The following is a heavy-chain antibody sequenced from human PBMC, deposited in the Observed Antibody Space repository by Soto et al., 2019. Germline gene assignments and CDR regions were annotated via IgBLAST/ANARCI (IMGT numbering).Heavy chain of an antibody. CDR2: IYHSGST. D-gene: IGHD5-12*01. CDR3: ARRETVATIDY. CDR1: GDSISSYY. J-gene: IGHJ4*02. Sequence: PSETRSLTCPVSGDSISSYYSSWIRQPPGKGLEWIGDIYHSGSTFYKPSLKTRVAISIDKAKNQFSLKVTSVTAADTAVYYCARRETVATIDYWGQGTLVTVSS. V-gene: IGHV4-59*04.